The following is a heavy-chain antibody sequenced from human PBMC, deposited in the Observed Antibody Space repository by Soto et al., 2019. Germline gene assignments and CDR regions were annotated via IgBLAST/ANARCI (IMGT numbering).Heavy chain of an antibody. Sequence: PVGSPRLSRGASGIPRSGYAMSWVRQAPGKGPEWVSGISASGGSTSYADSVKGRFTISRDNSKNTLYLQMNSLRADDTAVYHCAKGQNSGTYRFYFDYWGQGALVTVSS. D-gene: IGHD1-26*01. CDR3: AKGQNSGTYRFYFDY. CDR2: ISASGGST. V-gene: IGHV3-23*01. CDR1: GIPRSGYA. J-gene: IGHJ4*02.